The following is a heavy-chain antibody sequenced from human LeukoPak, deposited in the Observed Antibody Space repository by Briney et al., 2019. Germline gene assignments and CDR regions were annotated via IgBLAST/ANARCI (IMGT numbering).Heavy chain of an antibody. CDR3: AKAPVTACSGAYCYPFDY. CDR2: ISVSGNT. CDR1: GFLVSTFY. J-gene: IGHJ4*02. Sequence: PGGSLRLSCAASGFLVSTFYMSWVRQGPGKGLEWVSAISVSGNTYHADSVKGRFTISRDSSKNTLYLQMNSLRAGDAAVYYCAKAPVTACSGAYCYPFDYWSQGTLVTVSS. D-gene: IGHD2-15*01. V-gene: IGHV3-53*01.